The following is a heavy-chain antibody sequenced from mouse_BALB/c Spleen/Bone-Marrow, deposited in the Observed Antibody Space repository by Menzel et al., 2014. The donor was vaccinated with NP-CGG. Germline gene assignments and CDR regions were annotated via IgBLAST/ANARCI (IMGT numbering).Heavy chain of an antibody. Sequence: DVKLQESGAELVKPGASVKLSCTASGFNIKDTYMHWVKQRPEQGLEWIGRIDPANGNTKYDPKFQGKATITADTSSNTAYLQLSSLTSEDTAGYYCARWEYYAMDYWGQGTSVTVSS. CDR3: ARWEYYAMDY. D-gene: IGHD4-1*01. J-gene: IGHJ4*01. CDR1: GFNIKDTY. V-gene: IGHV14-3*02. CDR2: IDPANGNT.